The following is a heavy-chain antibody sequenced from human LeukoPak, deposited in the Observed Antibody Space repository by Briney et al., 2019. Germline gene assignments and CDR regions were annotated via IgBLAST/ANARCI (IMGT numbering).Heavy chain of an antibody. CDR2: INPNSGGT. Sequence: ASVKVSCKTSGYSFTDSYMHWVHQAPGQGLEWMGWINPNSGGTSSAQKFQGRVTMTRDTSITTVYMEVSWLTSDDTAIYYCARADRLHGGPYLIGPWGQGTLVTVSS. CDR3: ARADRLHGGPYLIGP. D-gene: IGHD2-21*01. CDR1: GYSFTDSY. J-gene: IGHJ5*02. V-gene: IGHV1-2*02.